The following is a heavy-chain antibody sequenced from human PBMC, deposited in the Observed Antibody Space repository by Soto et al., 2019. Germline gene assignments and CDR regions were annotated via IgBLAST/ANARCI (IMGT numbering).Heavy chain of an antibody. CDR3: ARDQGCSGGSCYPKLYNWFDP. V-gene: IGHV6-1*01. CDR1: GDSVSSNSAA. D-gene: IGHD2-15*01. Sequence: SQTLSLPCAISGDSVSSNSAAWNWIRQSPSRGLEWLGRTYYRSKWYNDYAVSVKSRITINPDTSKNQFSLQLNSVTPEDTAVYYCARDQGCSGGSCYPKLYNWFDPWGQGTLVTVSS. J-gene: IGHJ5*02. CDR2: TYYRSKWYN.